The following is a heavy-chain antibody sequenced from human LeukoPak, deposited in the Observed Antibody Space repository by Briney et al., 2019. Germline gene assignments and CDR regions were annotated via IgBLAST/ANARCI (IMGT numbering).Heavy chain of an antibody. Sequence: SETLSLTCTVSGGTVSSGSYYWSWIRQPPGKGLEWIGYIYYSGSTNYNPSLKSRVTISVDTSKNQFSLKLSSVTAADTAVYYCAREGRITMVRGVIGVWGQGTTVTVSS. CDR1: GGTVSSGSYY. V-gene: IGHV4-61*01. J-gene: IGHJ6*02. CDR2: IYYSGST. D-gene: IGHD3-10*01. CDR3: AREGRITMVRGVIGV.